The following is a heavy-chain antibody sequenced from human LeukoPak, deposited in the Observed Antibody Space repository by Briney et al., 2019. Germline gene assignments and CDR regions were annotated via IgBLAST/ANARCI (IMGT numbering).Heavy chain of an antibody. CDR1: GGSISGYY. D-gene: IGHD1-26*01. CDR2: IYNSGGT. J-gene: IGHJ4*02. CDR3: ARLGFSNSGSYLAPSDY. V-gene: IGHV4-59*08. Sequence: SETLSLTCTVSGGSISGYYWTWIRQPPGKGLEWIGYIYNSGGTNYNPSLKSRVTFSVDMSKNKFSLKLTSVTAADTAVYHCARLGFSNSGSYLAPSDYWGQGTLVTVSS.